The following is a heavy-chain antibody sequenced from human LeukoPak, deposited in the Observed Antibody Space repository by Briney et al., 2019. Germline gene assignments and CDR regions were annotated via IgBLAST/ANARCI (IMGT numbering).Heavy chain of an antibody. CDR3: ARGRYRRYDILTGYYEYYYYGMDV. CDR1: GYTFTSYG. CDR2: IIPIFGTA. J-gene: IGHJ6*02. Sequence: SVKVSCTASGYTFTSYGISWVRQAPGQGLEWMGGIIPIFGTANYAQKFQGRVTITADESTSTAYMELSSLRSEDTAVYYCARGRYRRYDILTGYYEYYYYGMDVWGQGTTVTVSS. D-gene: IGHD3-9*01. V-gene: IGHV1-69*13.